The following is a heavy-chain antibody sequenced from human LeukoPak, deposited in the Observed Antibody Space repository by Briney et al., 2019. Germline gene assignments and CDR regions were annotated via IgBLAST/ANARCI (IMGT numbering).Heavy chain of an antibody. CDR1: GGSFSGYY. Sequence: SETLSLTCAVYGGSFSGYYWSWIRQPPGKGLEWIGEINHSGSTNYNPSLKSRVTISVDTSKNQFSLKLSSVTAADTAVYYCARGKQQLPRNDAFDIWGQGTMVTVSS. J-gene: IGHJ3*02. V-gene: IGHV4-34*01. CDR2: INHSGST. CDR3: ARGKQQLPRNDAFDI. D-gene: IGHD6-13*01.